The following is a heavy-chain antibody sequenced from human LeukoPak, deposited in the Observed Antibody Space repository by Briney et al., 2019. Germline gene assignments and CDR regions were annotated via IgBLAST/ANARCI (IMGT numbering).Heavy chain of an antibody. CDR3: ARLSDYDVDTSHYMDV. CDR2: VYDNGDT. Sequence: SETLSLTCTVSGASISGYLWTWIRQPPGKGLEWIGYVYDNGDTNYHPSFTGRVTISVDVSKNQFSLKLTSVLAADTADYFCARLSDYDVDTSHYMDVWGKGTTVTVSS. D-gene: IGHD3-22*01. V-gene: IGHV4-59*01. J-gene: IGHJ6*03. CDR1: GASISGYL.